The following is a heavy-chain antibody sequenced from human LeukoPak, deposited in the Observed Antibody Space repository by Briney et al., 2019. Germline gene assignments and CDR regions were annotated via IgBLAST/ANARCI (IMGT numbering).Heavy chain of an antibody. Sequence: KTSETLSLTCTVSGGSISSYYWSWIRQPAGKGLEWIGRIYTSGSTNYNPSLKSRVTISVDTSKNQFSLKLSSVTAADTAVYYCASIMSITMVRGVIIATDYWGQGTLVTVSS. J-gene: IGHJ4*02. V-gene: IGHV4-4*07. D-gene: IGHD3-10*01. CDR1: GGSISSYY. CDR3: ASIMSITMVRGVIIATDY. CDR2: IYTSGST.